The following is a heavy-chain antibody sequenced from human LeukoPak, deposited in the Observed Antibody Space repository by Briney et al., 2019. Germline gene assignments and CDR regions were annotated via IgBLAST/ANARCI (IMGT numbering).Heavy chain of an antibody. CDR3: VGRSTSYNPFDY. V-gene: IGHV1-24*01. CDR2: FDPEDGET. CDR1: GYTLTELS. D-gene: IGHD2-2*01. J-gene: IGHJ4*02. Sequence: ASVKVSCKVSGYTLTELSMHWVRQAPGKGLEWMGGFDPEDGETIYAQKFQGRVTMTTDTSTSTAYMELRSLRSDDTAVYYCVGRSTSYNPFDYWGQGTLVTVSS.